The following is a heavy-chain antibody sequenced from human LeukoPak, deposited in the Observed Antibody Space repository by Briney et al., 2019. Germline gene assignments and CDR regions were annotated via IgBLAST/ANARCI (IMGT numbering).Heavy chain of an antibody. J-gene: IGHJ4*02. V-gene: IGHV1-2*02. Sequence: DSVKVSCKASGYTFTGYYMHWVRQAPGQGLEWMGWINPNSGGTNYAQKFQGRVTMTRDTSISTAYMELSRLRSDDTAVYYCARSSPTTVVTPFYWGQGTLVTVSS. CDR3: ARSSPTTVVTPFY. D-gene: IGHD4-23*01. CDR1: GYTFTGYY. CDR2: INPNSGGT.